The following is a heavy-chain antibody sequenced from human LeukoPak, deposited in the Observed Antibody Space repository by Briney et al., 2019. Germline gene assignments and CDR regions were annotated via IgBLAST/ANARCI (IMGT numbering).Heavy chain of an antibody. V-gene: IGHV4-4*07. Sequence: SETLSLTCTVSGGSISSYHWNWIRQPAGKGLEWIGRIYVSGSTSYNPSLKSRVTMSVDTSKNQFSLRLSSVTAADTAVYYCARFYYYGSGSYSFDYWGQGILVTLSS. CDR2: IYVSGST. CDR3: ARFYYYGSGSYSFDY. D-gene: IGHD3-10*01. J-gene: IGHJ4*02. CDR1: GGSISSYH.